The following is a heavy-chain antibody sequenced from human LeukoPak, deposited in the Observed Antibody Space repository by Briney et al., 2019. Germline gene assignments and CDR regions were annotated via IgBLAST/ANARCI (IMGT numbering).Heavy chain of an antibody. J-gene: IGHJ4*02. CDR3: AKDPYYSSSSPFFDY. D-gene: IGHD6-6*01. CDR1: GFTFDDYA. Sequence: PGGSLRLSRAASGFTFDDYAMHWVRQAPGKGLEWVSGISWNSGNIGYADSVKGRFTISRDNAKNSLYLQMKSLRAEDTALYYCAKDPYYSSSSPFFDYWGQGTLVTVSS. CDR2: ISWNSGNI. V-gene: IGHV3-9*01.